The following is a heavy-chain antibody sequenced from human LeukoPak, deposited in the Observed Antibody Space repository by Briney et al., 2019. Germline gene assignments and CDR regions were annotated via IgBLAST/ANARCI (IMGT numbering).Heavy chain of an antibody. D-gene: IGHD1-26*01. J-gene: IGHJ4*02. Sequence: PSETLSLTCTVSGGPISGYYWTWIRQPPGKGLEWIGYIYYSGSTNYHPSLKSRVTLSVDTPKKQFSLKLSSVTAADTAVYYCARGLLVGNTGYYFDYWGQGTLVTVSS. CDR1: GGPISGYY. CDR3: ARGLLVGNTGYYFDY. CDR2: IYYSGST. V-gene: IGHV4-59*01.